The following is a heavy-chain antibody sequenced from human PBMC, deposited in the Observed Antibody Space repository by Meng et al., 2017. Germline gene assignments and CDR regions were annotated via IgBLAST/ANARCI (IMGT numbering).Heavy chain of an antibody. CDR2: IWYDGSNK. J-gene: IGHJ5*02. D-gene: IGHD6-13*01. V-gene: IGHV3-33*01. Sequence: GESLKISCAASGFTFSSYGMHWVRQAPGKGLEWVAVIWYDGSNKYYADSVKGRFTISRDNSKNTLYLQMSSLRAEDTAVYYCAREGANLHSSSWYLGWFDPWGQGTLVTVSS. CDR1: GFTFSSYG. CDR3: AREGANLHSSSWYLGWFDP.